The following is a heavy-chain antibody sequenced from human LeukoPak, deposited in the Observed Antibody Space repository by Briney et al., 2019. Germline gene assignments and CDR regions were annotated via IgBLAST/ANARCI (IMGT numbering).Heavy chain of an antibody. J-gene: IGHJ4*02. CDR2: IYYSGST. Sequence: SETLSLTCTVSGGSISSGGYYWSWIRQHPGKGLEWIGYIYYSGSTYYNPSLKSRVTISVDTSKNQFSLKLSSVTAAATAVYYCARSSPWQQLTIDYWGQGTLVTVSS. CDR3: ARSSPWQQLTIDY. V-gene: IGHV4-31*03. CDR1: GGSISSGGYY. D-gene: IGHD6-13*01.